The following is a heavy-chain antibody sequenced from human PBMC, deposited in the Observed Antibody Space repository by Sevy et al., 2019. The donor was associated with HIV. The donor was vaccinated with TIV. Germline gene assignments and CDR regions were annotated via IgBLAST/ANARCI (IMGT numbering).Heavy chain of an antibody. J-gene: IGHJ4*02. CDR1: GFTFSNAW. CDR2: SKRKTDGGTT. V-gene: IGHV3-15*01. D-gene: IGHD6-13*01. Sequence: GGSLRLSCAASGFTFSNAWMTWVRRAPGAGLEWVGRSKRKTDGGTTDYAAPVKGRFTISRDDSKNTLYLQMNSLKTEDTAVYYCTPAGTYYDYWGQGTLVTVSS. CDR3: TPAGTYYDY.